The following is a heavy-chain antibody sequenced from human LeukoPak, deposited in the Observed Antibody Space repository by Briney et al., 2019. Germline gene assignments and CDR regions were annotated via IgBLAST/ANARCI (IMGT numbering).Heavy chain of an antibody. D-gene: IGHD5-12*01. CDR2: ISAYNGNT. V-gene: IGHV1-18*01. J-gene: IGHJ4*02. CDR1: GYTFTSYD. CDR3: ARVRNSGFRYVDS. Sequence: EASVKVSCKASGYTFTSYDINWVRQATGQGLEWVGWISAYNGNTNYAQKLQGRVTMTADTSTSTAYMDLRSLRSDDTAVYYCARVRNSGFRYVDSWGQGTLVTVSS.